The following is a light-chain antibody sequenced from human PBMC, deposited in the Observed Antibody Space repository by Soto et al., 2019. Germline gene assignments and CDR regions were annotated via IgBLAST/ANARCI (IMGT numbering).Light chain of an antibody. CDR3: CSYAGIFVV. V-gene: IGLV2-11*01. J-gene: IGLJ2*01. CDR1: SSDVGGYTY. CDR2: DVS. Sequence: QSALTQPRSVSGSPGQSVTISCTGTSSDVGGYTYVSWYQQHPGKAPKLMIYDVSKRPSGVPDRFSGSKSGNTASLTISGLQAEDEADYYCCSYAGIFVVFGGGTKLTVL.